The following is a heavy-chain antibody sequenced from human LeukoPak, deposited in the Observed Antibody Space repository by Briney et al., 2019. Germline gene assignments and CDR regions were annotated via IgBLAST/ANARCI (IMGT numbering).Heavy chain of an antibody. CDR3: AKHEYKGPRDWNDVFDC. CDR2: LTSGGDGT. V-gene: IGHV3-23*01. D-gene: IGHD1-1*01. J-gene: IGHJ4*02. Sequence: PGGSLRLSCAASGFTFRNYAMSWVRQAPGKGPEWVSGLTSGGDGTYYTDSVKGRFTISRDNSRNTLYLQMNSLRGEDTAIYYCAKHEYKGPRDWNDVFDCWGQGTLVTVSS. CDR1: GFTFRNYA.